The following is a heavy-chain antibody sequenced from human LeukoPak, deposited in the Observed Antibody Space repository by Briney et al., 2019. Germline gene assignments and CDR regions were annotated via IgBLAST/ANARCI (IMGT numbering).Heavy chain of an antibody. Sequence: GASVKVSCKASGYSFINFGLSWVRQAPGQGLEWMGWISAYNHNTNYAQKFQGRVTMTIDTSTTTVYMELRSLRSDDTAIYYCARDLMYCDTMSCYAGDFDYWGQGTPVTVSS. D-gene: IGHD2-2*01. J-gene: IGHJ4*02. CDR2: ISAYNHNT. V-gene: IGHV1-18*01. CDR3: ARDLMYCDTMSCYAGDFDY. CDR1: GYSFINFG.